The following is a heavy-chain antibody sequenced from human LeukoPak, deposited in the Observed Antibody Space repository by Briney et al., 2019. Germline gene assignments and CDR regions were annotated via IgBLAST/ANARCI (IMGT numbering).Heavy chain of an antibody. Sequence: AGSLRLSCVASGFTFRKAWLSWVRQAPGRGPEWIARIKSETDGGTTDYAARVKGTFTISRDDSKNTLYMQMNSLTTEDTAVCYCSTTCYSDSCGLDVWGEGTTDSVSS. J-gene: IGHJ6*01. CDR1: GFTFRKAW. D-gene: IGHD3-22*01. CDR3: STTCYSDSCGLDV. V-gene: IGHV3-15*01. CDR2: IKSETDGGTT.